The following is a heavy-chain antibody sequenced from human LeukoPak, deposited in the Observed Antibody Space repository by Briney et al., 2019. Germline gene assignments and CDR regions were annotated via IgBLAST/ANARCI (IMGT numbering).Heavy chain of an antibody. CDR1: GGSFSGYY. J-gene: IGHJ4*02. D-gene: IGHD3-3*01. Sequence: PSETLSLTCAVFGGSFSGYYWNWIRQPPGKGLEWIGQINPSRNTNYNPSLKSRVTISVDTSRKQFSLKLSSVTAADTAVYYCARRYDFWSGYPPPLDYWGQGTLVTVSS. V-gene: IGHV4-34*01. CDR3: ARRYDFWSGYPPPLDY. CDR2: INPSRNT.